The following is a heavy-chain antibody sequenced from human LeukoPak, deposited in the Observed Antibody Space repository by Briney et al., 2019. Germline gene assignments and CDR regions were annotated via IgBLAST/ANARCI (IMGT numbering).Heavy chain of an antibody. Sequence: SETLSLTCTVSGGSISSGSYYWTWIRQPAGKGLERIGRIYTSGRTHYSPSLKSRVAISVDTSKNRFSLRLSSVTAADTAVYYCARDLGGSYSSETWFDPWGQGTLVTVSS. J-gene: IGHJ5*02. CDR1: GGSISSGSYY. V-gene: IGHV4-61*02. CDR2: IYTSGRT. D-gene: IGHD1-26*01. CDR3: ARDLGGSYSSETWFDP.